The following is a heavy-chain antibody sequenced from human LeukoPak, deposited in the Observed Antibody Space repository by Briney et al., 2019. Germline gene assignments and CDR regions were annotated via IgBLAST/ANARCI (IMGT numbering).Heavy chain of an antibody. V-gene: IGHV3-30-3*01. D-gene: IGHD6-6*01. CDR2: ISYDGSNK. CDR3: AKEIGRQLER. CDR1: GFTFSSYA. J-gene: IGHJ4*02. Sequence: GGSLRLSCAASGFTFSSYAMHWVRQAPGKGLEWVAVISYDGSNKYYADSVKGRFTISRDNSKNTLYLQMNSLRAEDTAVYYCAKEIGRQLERWGQGTLVTVSS.